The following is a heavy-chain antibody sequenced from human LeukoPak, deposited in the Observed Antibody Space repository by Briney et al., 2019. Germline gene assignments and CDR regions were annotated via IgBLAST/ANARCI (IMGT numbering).Heavy chain of an antibody. V-gene: IGHV3-23*01. CDR3: AKHEFYYESGGYAALNS. J-gene: IGHJ4*02. D-gene: IGHD3-22*01. Sequence: GGSLRLSCVTSGFTFSNYAMSWVRQAPGKGLKWVSAISGSGGSAYYTDSVKGRFTISRDDSKNTLYLQMHSLRAEDTAVYYCAKHEFYYESGGYAALNSWGQGTLVTVSS. CDR2: ISGSGGSA. CDR1: GFTFSNYA.